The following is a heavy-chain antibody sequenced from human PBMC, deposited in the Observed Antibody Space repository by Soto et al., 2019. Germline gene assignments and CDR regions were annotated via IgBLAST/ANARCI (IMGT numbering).Heavy chain of an antibody. Sequence: EVQLLESGGGLVQPGGSLRLSCAASGFTFSSYAMSWVRQAPGKGLEWVSAISGSGGSTYYADSVKGPFTISRDNSKNTLDLQMNSHRAEDTAVYYCAKGDGSGSDSNFDYWGQGTLVTVSS. CDR2: ISGSGGST. D-gene: IGHD3-10*01. CDR3: AKGDGSGSDSNFDY. CDR1: GFTFSSYA. V-gene: IGHV3-23*01. J-gene: IGHJ4*02.